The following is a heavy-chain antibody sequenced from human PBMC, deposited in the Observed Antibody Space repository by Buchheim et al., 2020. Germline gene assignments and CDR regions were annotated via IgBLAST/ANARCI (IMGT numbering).Heavy chain of an antibody. CDR1: GGSISSSNW. CDR3: ARAPSQGFLLYWWGWYFDL. V-gene: IGHV4-4*02. D-gene: IGHD2-8*02. J-gene: IGHJ2*01. Sequence: QVQLQESGPGLVKPSGTLSLTCAVSGGSISSSNWWSWVRQPPGKGLEWIGEIYHSGSTNYNPSLKGRVTISVDTSKNQFSLKLSSVTAADTAVYYCARAPSQGFLLYWWGWYFDLWGRGTL. CDR2: IYHSGST.